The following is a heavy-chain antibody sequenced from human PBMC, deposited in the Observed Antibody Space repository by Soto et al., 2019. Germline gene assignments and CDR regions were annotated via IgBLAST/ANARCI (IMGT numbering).Heavy chain of an antibody. CDR1: GDSISSSAHY. CDR3: TSRLMTTNLFDN. Sequence: SETLSLTCTVSGDSISSSAHYWGWIRQPPGKGLEWIGCIYYSGSTYYNPSLMSRVTISVDTSKNHFSLKLSSVTAADTAVYYCTSRLMTTNLFDNWGQGTLVTVSS. CDR2: IYYSGST. D-gene: IGHD4-17*01. V-gene: IGHV4-39*02. J-gene: IGHJ4*02.